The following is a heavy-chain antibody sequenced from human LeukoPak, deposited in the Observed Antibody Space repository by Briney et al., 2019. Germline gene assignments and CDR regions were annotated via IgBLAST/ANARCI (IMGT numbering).Heavy chain of an antibody. D-gene: IGHD4-17*01. CDR1: GYTFTGYY. Sequence: SCKASGYTFTGYYMHWVRQAPGKGLEWVAVISYDGSNKYYADSVKGRFTISRGNSKNTLYLQMNSLRVEDTAVYYCGRGHYGIDYWGQGTLVTVSS. V-gene: IGHV3-30*04. J-gene: IGHJ4*02. CDR2: ISYDGSNK. CDR3: GRGHYGIDY.